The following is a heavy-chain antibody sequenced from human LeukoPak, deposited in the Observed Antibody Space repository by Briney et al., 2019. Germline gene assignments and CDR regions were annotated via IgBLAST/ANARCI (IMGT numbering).Heavy chain of an antibody. D-gene: IGHD4-23*01. Sequence: ASVKVSCKASGGTFSSYAISWVRQAPGQGLEWMGRIIPILGIANYAQRFQGRVTITADKSTSTAYMELSSLRSEDTAVYYCARTPGGNSRAWFDPWGQGTLGTVSS. CDR1: GGTFSSYA. V-gene: IGHV1-69*04. CDR2: IIPILGIA. J-gene: IGHJ5*02. CDR3: ARTPGGNSRAWFDP.